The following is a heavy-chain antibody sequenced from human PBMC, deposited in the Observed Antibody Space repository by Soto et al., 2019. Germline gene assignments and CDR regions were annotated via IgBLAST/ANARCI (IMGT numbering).Heavy chain of an antibody. J-gene: IGHJ4*02. CDR1: GWSFSGYY. Sequence: SETLSLTCAVYGWSFSGYYWSWVRQPPGKGLEWIGEINHSGSTNYNPSLKSRVTISVDTSKNQFSLKLSSVTAADTAVYYCARGPPRNDFWSGYYNGYFDYWGQGTLVTVSS. CDR2: INHSGST. CDR3: ARGPPRNDFWSGYYNGYFDY. V-gene: IGHV4-34*01. D-gene: IGHD3-3*01.